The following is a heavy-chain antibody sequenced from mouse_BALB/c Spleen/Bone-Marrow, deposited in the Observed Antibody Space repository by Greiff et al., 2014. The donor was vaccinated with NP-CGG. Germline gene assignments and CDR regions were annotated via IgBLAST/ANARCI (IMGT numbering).Heavy chain of an antibody. Sequence: VQLKESGPDLVKPGASVKISCKASGYSFTGYYMHWVKQSHVKSLEWIGRINPYNGATTYNQNFKDKASLTVEKSSSTAYMELHSLTSEDSAVYYCARSWDYWGQGTTLTVSS. J-gene: IGHJ2*01. CDR2: INPYNGAT. D-gene: IGHD4-1*01. CDR3: ARSWDY. CDR1: GYSFTGYY. V-gene: IGHV1-31*01.